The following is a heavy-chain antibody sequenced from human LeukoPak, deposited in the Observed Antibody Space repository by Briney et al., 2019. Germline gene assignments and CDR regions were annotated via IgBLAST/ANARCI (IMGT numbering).Heavy chain of an antibody. CDR1: GGSISPYY. Sequence: ASETLSLTCTVSGGSISPYYWSWIRQSPGKGLEFNAWIHYSGRTYYHPSFKSRVTISLGASKNQFSLRLSSVTAADTAVYYCARHSQATSNPLDYWGQGTLVTVSS. CDR3: ARHSQATSNPLDY. CDR2: IHYSGRT. V-gene: IGHV4-59*08. D-gene: IGHD5-12*01. J-gene: IGHJ4*02.